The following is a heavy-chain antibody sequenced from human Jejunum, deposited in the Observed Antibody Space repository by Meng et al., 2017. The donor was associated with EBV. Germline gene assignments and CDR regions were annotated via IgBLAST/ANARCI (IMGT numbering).Heavy chain of an antibody. CDR3: ARGLDSSTPGTD. CDR1: GYTFTNYY. Sequence: QVRLGQSGAEEKKPEASVKSSCKTSGYTFTNYYMHWVRQAPGQGLEWVGMVNPSPVDTNYARKFQGRVTMTSDTSTSTVHMVLNGLKPDDTAVYYCARGLDSSTPGTDWGQGTLVTVSS. J-gene: IGHJ4*02. CDR2: VNPSPVDT. V-gene: IGHV1-46*01. D-gene: IGHD6-13*01.